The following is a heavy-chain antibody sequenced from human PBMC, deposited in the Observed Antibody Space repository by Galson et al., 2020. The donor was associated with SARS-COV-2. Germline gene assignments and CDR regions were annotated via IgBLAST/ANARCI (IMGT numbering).Heavy chain of an antibody. J-gene: IGHJ5*02. D-gene: IGHD4-17*01. CDR2: FDPEDGET. V-gene: IGHV1-24*01. CDR1: GYTLTELS. CDR3: ATAPTVTTPPGWIDP. Sequence: GESLKISCKVSGYTLTELSMHWVRQAPGKGLEWMGGFDPEDGETIYAQKFQGRVTMTEDTSTDTAYMELSSLRSEDTAVYYCATAPTVTTPPGWIDPWGQGTLVTVSS.